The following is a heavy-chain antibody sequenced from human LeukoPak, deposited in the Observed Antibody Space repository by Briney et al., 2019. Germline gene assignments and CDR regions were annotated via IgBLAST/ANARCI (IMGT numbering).Heavy chain of an antibody. CDR2: ISGSGSST. CDR3: AKEEGAAAGTDY. CDR1: GFTFSSYA. Sequence: GGSLRLSCAASGFTFSSYAMNWVRQAPGKGLEWVSTISGSGSSTYYADSVKGRFTISRDNSKNTLYLQMNSLRAEDTAVYYCAKEEGAAAGTDYWGQGTLVTVSS. D-gene: IGHD6-13*01. J-gene: IGHJ4*02. V-gene: IGHV3-23*01.